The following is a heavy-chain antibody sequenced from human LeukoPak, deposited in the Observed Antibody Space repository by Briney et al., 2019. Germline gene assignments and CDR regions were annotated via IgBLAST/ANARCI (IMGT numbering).Heavy chain of an antibody. CDR1: GYTFTSYA. V-gene: IGHV1-3*01. Sequence: GASVKVSCKASGYTFTSYAMHWVRQAPGQRLEWMGWINAGNGKANYSQKFRGRVSLTRDTSASTAYMELSSLRSADTAVYHCARGYYDLLTGHVVTYYFDYWGQGTLVTVSS. D-gene: IGHD3-9*01. CDR3: ARGYYDLLTGHVVTYYFDY. J-gene: IGHJ4*02. CDR2: INAGNGKA.